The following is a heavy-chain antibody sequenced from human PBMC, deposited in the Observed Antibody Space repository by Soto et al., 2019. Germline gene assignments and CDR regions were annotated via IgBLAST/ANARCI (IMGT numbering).Heavy chain of an antibody. D-gene: IGHD5-18*01. CDR2: ISGSGGST. V-gene: IGHV3-23*01. CDR3: ARGYRSGLDY. J-gene: IGHJ4*02. CDR1: GFTFSSYA. Sequence: AGGSLRLSCAASGFTFSSYAMSWVRQAPGKGLEWVSAISGSGGSTYYADSVKGRFTISRDNAKNTLYLQINSLRVEDTAVYYCARGYRSGLDYWGQGTQVTVSS.